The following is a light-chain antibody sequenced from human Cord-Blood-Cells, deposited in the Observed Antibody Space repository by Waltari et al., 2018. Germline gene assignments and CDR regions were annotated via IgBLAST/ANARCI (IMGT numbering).Light chain of an antibody. Sequence: DIVMTQTPLSLPVNPGESASISCRSSQSLLDSDAGNTYLAWYLQKPGQSPQLLIYTLSDRASGVPDRFSGSGSGTDFTLKISRVEAEDVGVYYCMQRIEFPSFGPGTKVDIK. CDR2: TLS. J-gene: IGKJ3*01. V-gene: IGKV2-40*01. CDR1: QSLLDSDAGNTY. CDR3: MQRIEFPS.